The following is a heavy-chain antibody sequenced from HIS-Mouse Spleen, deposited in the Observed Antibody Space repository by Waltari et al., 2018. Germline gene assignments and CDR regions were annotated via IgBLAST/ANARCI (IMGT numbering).Heavy chain of an antibody. CDR2: IYYSGGT. D-gene: IGHD6-13*01. CDR3: AREIPYSSSWYDWYFDL. Sequence: QLQLQESGPGLVKPSETLSLTCTVSGGSISSSSYYWGWIRQPPGKGVEWIGSIYYSGGTHSNPSPKIRATITVDTSKNQSSLKLSSVTAADTAVYYCAREIPYSSSWYDWYFDLWGRGTLVTVSS. CDR1: GGSISSSSYY. J-gene: IGHJ2*01. V-gene: IGHV4-39*07.